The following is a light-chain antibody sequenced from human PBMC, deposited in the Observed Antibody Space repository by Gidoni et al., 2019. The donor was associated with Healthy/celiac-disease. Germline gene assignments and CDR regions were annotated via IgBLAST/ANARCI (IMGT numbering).Light chain of an antibody. CDR3: QQNNGFLR. Sequence: DLHMTQSPSSGSASVGDRVTITCRASQGISSWLAWYQQKPGKAPKLMIYAASSLQRGVTSRIRGSGSGTYFLINSSRLQTEVLATYFCQQNNGFLRFGQGTRLEIK. V-gene: IGKV1-12*01. CDR2: AAS. J-gene: IGKJ5*01. CDR1: QGISSW.